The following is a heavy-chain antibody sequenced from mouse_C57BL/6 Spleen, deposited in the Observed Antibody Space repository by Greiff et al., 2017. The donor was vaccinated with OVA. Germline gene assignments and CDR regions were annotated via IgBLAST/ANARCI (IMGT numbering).Heavy chain of an antibody. Sequence: EVQGVESGGDLVKPGGSLKLSCAASGFTFSSYGMSWVRQTPDKRLEWVATISSGGSYTYYPDSVKGRFTISRDNAKNTLYLQMSSLKSEDTAMYYCASTTVVTLDYWGQGTTLTVSS. CDR1: GFTFSSYG. CDR2: ISSGGSYT. D-gene: IGHD1-1*01. V-gene: IGHV5-6*01. CDR3: ASTTVVTLDY. J-gene: IGHJ2*01.